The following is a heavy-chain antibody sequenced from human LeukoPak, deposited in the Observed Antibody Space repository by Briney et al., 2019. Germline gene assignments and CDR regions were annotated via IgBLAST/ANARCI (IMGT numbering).Heavy chain of an antibody. CDR2: IYYSGST. V-gene: IGHV4-59*01. J-gene: IGHJ4*02. CDR3: ARVIRGYSVDY. D-gene: IGHD5-18*01. Sequence: PSETLSLTCTVSGGSISSYYWSWIRQPPGKGLEWIGYIYYSGSTNYNPSLKSRVTISVDTSKNQFSLKLSSVTAADTAVYYCARVIRGYSVDYWGQGTLVTVSS. CDR1: GGSISSYY.